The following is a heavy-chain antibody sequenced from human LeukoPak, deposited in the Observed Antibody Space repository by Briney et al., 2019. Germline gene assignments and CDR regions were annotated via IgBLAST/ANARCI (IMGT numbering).Heavy chain of an antibody. V-gene: IGHV3-21*01. CDR2: ISSSSSYI. D-gene: IGHD5-12*01. CDR1: GFTFSSYS. Sequence: GGSLRLSCAASGFTFSSYSMNWVRQAPGKGLEWVSSISSSSSYIYYADSVKGRFTISRDNAKNSLYLQMNSLRAEDTAVYYCARDSMATMRFDYWGQGTLVTVSS. CDR3: ARDSMATMRFDY. J-gene: IGHJ4*02.